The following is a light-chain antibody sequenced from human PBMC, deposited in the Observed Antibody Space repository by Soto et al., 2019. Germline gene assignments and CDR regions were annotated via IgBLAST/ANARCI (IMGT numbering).Light chain of an antibody. Sequence: EIVLTQSPGTLSLSPGDRATLSCRASQRVSNSYLAWYHQKPGQAPRLLIYDASTRAAAGPARFTGGGSWTDFTLTISALEPEDFALYFCQQYDRPPFAFGQGTRLEI. CDR1: QRVSNSY. J-gene: IGKJ2*01. V-gene: IGKV3-20*01. CDR3: QQYDRPPFA. CDR2: DAS.